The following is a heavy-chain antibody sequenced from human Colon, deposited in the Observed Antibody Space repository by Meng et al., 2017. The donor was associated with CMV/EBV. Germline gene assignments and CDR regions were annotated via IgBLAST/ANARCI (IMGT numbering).Heavy chain of an antibody. CDR3: ARSTFHLYFFNY. D-gene: IGHD3-3*02. J-gene: IGHJ4*02. CDR1: SGSVTSGDHY. V-gene: IGHV4-61*08. CDR2: IYYSGST. Sequence: GSLSLSCTVSSGSVTSGDHYWSWIRQPPGKGLEWIGYIYYSGSTNYNPSLKSRVSISVDASKNQFSLKLTSMTAADTALYYCARSTFHLYFFNYWGQGSLVTVSS.